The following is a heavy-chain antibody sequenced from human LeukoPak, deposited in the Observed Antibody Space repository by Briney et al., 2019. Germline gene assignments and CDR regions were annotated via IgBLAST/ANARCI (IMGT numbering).Heavy chain of an antibody. D-gene: IGHD3-22*01. CDR1: RGSFSGYY. J-gene: IGHJ4*02. V-gene: IGHV4-34*01. Sequence: SETLSLTCAVYRGSFSGYYWRWMRQPPGKGLEWIGEINHSGSTNYNPSLKSRVTISVDTSKNQFYLKLSSVTAADTAVYYCARVALYYDSSALDYWGQGTLVTVSS. CDR2: INHSGST. CDR3: ARVALYYDSSALDY.